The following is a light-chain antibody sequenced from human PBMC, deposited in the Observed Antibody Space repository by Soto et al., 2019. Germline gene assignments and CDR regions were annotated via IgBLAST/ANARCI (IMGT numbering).Light chain of an antibody. J-gene: IGKJ4*01. CDR3: QQCSSYPLT. CDR2: DAS. CDR1: QTVRNNY. V-gene: IGKV3-20*01. Sequence: EFVLTQSPGTLSLSPGERATLSCRASQTVRNNYLAWYQQKPGQAPRLLIYDASSRATGIPDRFSGGGSGTDFTLTISRLEPEDFAVYYCQQCSSYPLTFGGGTTVEIK.